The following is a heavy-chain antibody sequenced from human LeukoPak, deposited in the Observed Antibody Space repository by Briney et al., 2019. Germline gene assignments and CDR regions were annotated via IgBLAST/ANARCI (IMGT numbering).Heavy chain of an antibody. CDR2: ITYSGST. Sequence: SETPSLTCTVSGGSISSSTYYWAWIRQSPGKGLEWIGSITYSGSTYYNPSLESRVTISVDTSKNQFSLRLISVTAVDTAVYYCARQGVGATDCWGQGTLVTVSS. CDR1: GGSISSSTYY. CDR3: ARQGVGATDC. D-gene: IGHD1-26*01. J-gene: IGHJ4*02. V-gene: IGHV4-39*01.